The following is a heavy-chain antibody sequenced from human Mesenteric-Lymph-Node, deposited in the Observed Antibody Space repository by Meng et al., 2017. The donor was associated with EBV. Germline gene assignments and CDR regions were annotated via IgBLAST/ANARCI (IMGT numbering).Heavy chain of an antibody. D-gene: IGHD2-2*01. CDR3: ARFSSTSEVDD. Sequence: EVQLVESGGGLVKPGGSLRLSCAASGFTFSSYKMHWVRQAPGKGLEWVSSISSTSYYIYYADSVQGRFTISRDNAENSLYLQMNSLRAEDTAVYYCARFSSTSEVDDWDQGTLGTVAS. J-gene: IGHJ4*02. CDR1: GFTFSSYK. V-gene: IGHV3-21*02. CDR2: ISSTSYYI.